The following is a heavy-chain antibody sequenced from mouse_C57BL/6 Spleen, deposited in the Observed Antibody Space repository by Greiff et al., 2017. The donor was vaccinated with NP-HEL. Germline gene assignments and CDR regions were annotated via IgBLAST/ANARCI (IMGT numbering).Heavy chain of an antibody. CDR3: ARYYGSSYWYFDV. Sequence: DVKLQESVAELVRPGASVKLSCTASGFNIKNTYMHWVKQRPEQGLEWIGRIDPANGNTKYAPKFQGKATITADTSSNTAYLQLSSLTSEDTAIYYCARYYGSSYWYFDVWGTGTTVTVSS. CDR2: IDPANGNT. CDR1: GFNIKNTY. D-gene: IGHD1-1*01. V-gene: IGHV14-3*01. J-gene: IGHJ1*03.